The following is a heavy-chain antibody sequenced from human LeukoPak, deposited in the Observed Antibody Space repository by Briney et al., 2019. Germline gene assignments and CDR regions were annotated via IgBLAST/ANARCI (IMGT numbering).Heavy chain of an antibody. J-gene: IGHJ4*02. D-gene: IGHD5-24*01. Sequence: GESLKISFQRLGYSFTYYWIGWVGRMPGKGWEWMGIIYPGDSDSRYSPSFQGQVTISADKSIRTAYLQWSSLRASDTAMYYCARCGEMATISSCYFDYWGQGTLVTVSS. CDR1: GYSFTYYW. V-gene: IGHV5-51*01. CDR3: ARCGEMATISSCYFDY. CDR2: IYPGDSDS.